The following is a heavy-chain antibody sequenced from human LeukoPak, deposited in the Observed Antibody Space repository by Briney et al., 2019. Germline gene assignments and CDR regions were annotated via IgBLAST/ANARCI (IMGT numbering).Heavy chain of an antibody. Sequence: SETLSLTCTVSGGSISSYYWSWIRQPPGKGLEWIGYIYYSGSTNYNPSLKSRVTISVDTSKNQFSLKLSSVTAADTAVYYCARVKDGDGYNPFDYWGQGTLVTVSS. CDR2: IYYSGST. V-gene: IGHV4-59*01. J-gene: IGHJ4*02. CDR1: GGSISSYY. D-gene: IGHD5-24*01. CDR3: ARVKDGDGYNPFDY.